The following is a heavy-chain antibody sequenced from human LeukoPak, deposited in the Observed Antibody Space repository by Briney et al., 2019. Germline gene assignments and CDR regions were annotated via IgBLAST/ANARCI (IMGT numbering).Heavy chain of an antibody. CDR1: GGSISSYY. J-gene: IGHJ4*02. CDR2: IYNSGST. CDR3: ARLRGGYSYDYSGPTLDY. Sequence: PSETLSLTCTVSGGSISSYYWSWIRQSPGKGLEWIGYIYNSGSTNYNPSLKSRVTISLDTSKNQFSLKLSSVTAADTAVYYCARLRGGYSYDYSGPTLDYWGQGTLDTVSS. V-gene: IGHV4-59*08. D-gene: IGHD5-18*01.